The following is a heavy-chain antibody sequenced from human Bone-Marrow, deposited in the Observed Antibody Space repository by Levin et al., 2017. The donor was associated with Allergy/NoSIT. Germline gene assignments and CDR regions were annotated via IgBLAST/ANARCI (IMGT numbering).Heavy chain of an antibody. CDR3: ARDPAGYCSGGSCYFDY. V-gene: IGHV1-18*01. CDR1: GYTFTSYG. Sequence: ASVKVSCKASGYTFTSYGISWVRQAPGQGLEWMGWISAYNGNTNYAQKLQGRVTMTTDTSTSTAYMELRSLRSDDTAVYYCARDPAGYCSGGSCYFDYWGQGTLVTVSS. D-gene: IGHD2-15*01. J-gene: IGHJ4*02. CDR2: ISAYNGNT.